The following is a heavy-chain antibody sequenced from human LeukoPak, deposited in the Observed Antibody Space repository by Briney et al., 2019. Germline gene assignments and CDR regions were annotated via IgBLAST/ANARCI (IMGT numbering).Heavy chain of an antibody. CDR3: ARFERYCSSTSCSSPWFDP. CDR1: GGSISSYY. V-gene: IGHV4-59*01. J-gene: IGHJ5*02. D-gene: IGHD2-2*01. Sequence: SETLSLTCTVSGGSISSYYWSWIRQPPGKGLEWIGYIYYSGSTNYNPSLKSRVTISVDTSKNQFSLKLSSVTAADTAVYYCARFERYCSSTSCSSPWFDPWGQGTLVIVSS. CDR2: IYYSGST.